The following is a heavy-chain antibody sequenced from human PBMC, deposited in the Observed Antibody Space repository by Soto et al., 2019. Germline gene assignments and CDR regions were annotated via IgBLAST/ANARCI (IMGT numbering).Heavy chain of an antibody. CDR1: GFTFSSYS. J-gene: IGHJ4*02. CDR2: ISSSSSYI. V-gene: IGHV3-21*01. CDR3: ARSVEGHFDY. Sequence: GGSLRLSCATSGFTFSSYSMNWVRQAPGKGLEWVSSISSSSSYIYYADSVKGRFTISRDNSKNTLYLQMTSLRDEDTAVYYCARSVEGHFDYWGQGTLVTVSS. D-gene: IGHD6-19*01.